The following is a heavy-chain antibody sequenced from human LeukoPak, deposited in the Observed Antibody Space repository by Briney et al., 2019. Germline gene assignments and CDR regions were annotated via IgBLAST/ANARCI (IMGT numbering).Heavy chain of an antibody. CDR1: GGSFSGYY. J-gene: IGHJ5*02. V-gene: IGHV4-34*01. CDR2: INHSGST. D-gene: IGHD3-10*01. Sequence: SETLSLTCAVYGGSFSGYYWSWIRQPPGKGLEWIGEINHSGSTNYNPSLKSRVTISVDTSKNQFSLKLSSVTAADTAVYYCEGGHYYGSGSYNWFDPWGQGTLVTVSS. CDR3: EGGHYYGSGSYNWFDP.